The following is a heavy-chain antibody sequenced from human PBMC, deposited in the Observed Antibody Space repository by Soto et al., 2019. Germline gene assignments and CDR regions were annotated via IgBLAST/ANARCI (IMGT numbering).Heavy chain of an antibody. CDR1: GFTFSSYA. D-gene: IGHD3-22*01. Sequence: AGGSLRLSCSASGFTFSSYAMHWVRQAPGKGLEYVSAISSNGGSTYYADSVKGRFTISRDNSKNTLYLQMSSLRAEDTAVYYCVKGYEYYYDSSGYSEPWGQGTLVTVSS. CDR2: ISSNGGST. J-gene: IGHJ5*02. V-gene: IGHV3-64D*06. CDR3: VKGYEYYYDSSGYSEP.